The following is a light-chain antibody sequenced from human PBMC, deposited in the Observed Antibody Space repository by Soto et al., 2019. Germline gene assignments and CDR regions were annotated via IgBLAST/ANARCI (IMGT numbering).Light chain of an antibody. V-gene: IGKV3-15*01. CDR1: QSVASK. Sequence: EVVLTQSPATLSVSPGERATLSCSASQSVASKLAWYQQKRGQAPRLLMYDASTRATGVPARFGGSGSGTEFTLTISSLQSEDFAVYYCQQYNNWPPFSFGQGTKLEIK. CDR2: DAS. J-gene: IGKJ2*01. CDR3: QQYNNWPPFS.